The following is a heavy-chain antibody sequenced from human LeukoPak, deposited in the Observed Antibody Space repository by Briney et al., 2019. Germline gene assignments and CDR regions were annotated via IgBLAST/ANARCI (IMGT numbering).Heavy chain of an antibody. D-gene: IGHD3-22*01. J-gene: IGHJ5*02. CDR1: GYTFTGYY. Sequence: ASVKVSCKASGYTFTGYYMHWVRQAPGQGHEWMGWINPNSGGTNYAQKFQGRVTMTRDTSISTAYMELSRLRSDDTAVYYCARDALSITMIVVAINWFDPWGQGTLVTVSS. V-gene: IGHV1-2*02. CDR2: INPNSGGT. CDR3: ARDALSITMIVVAINWFDP.